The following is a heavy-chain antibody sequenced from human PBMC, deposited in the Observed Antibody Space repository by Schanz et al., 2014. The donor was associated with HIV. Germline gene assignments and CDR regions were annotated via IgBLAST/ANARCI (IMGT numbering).Heavy chain of an antibody. Sequence: EVQVLESGGDLVQPGGSLRLSCAASGLTLSSYGMSWVRQAPGKGLEWVSSISGGSGSTFYADSVKGRFIISRDNSRNTLYLQMSSLRAEDTAIYYCARDRMTANWKNAMDVWGQGTTVTVSS. CDR3: ARDRMTANWKNAMDV. V-gene: IGHV3-23*01. CDR2: ISGGSGST. J-gene: IGHJ6*02. D-gene: IGHD2-21*02. CDR1: GLTLSSYG.